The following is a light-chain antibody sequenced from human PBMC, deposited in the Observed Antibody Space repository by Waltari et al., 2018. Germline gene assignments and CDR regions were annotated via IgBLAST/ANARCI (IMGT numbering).Light chain of an antibody. J-gene: IGLJ3*02. V-gene: IGLV4-69*01. CDR3: QTGGHGTWV. CDR2: VNSDGSH. Sequence: QLVLTQSPSASASLGASVKLTCTLSSGHSSNIIAWHQQQPEKGPRYLRKVNSDGSHSKGDEIPDRFSGSSSGAERYLTSSSLQSEDEADYYCQTGGHGTWVFGGGTKLTVL. CDR1: SGHSSNI.